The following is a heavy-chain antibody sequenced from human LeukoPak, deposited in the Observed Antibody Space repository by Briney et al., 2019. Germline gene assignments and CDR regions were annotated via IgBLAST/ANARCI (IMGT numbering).Heavy chain of an antibody. CDR1: GGSFSGYY. V-gene: IGHV4-34*01. CDR3: ARRYSSGWSPTFDY. J-gene: IGHJ4*02. CDR2: INHSGST. Sequence: SETLSLTCAVYGGSFSGYYWSWIRQPPGKGLEWIGEINHSGSTNYNPSLKSRVTISLDTSKNQFPLKLSSVTAADTAVYFCARRYSSGWSPTFDYWGQGILVTVST. D-gene: IGHD6-19*01.